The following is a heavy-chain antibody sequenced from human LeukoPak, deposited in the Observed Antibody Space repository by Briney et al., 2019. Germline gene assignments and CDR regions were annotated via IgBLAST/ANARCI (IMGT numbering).Heavy chain of an antibody. D-gene: IGHD1-26*01. V-gene: IGHV3-21*01. CDR1: GFTFSSYS. J-gene: IGHJ4*02. CDR3: ARPSGSYRKYLDY. CDR2: ISSSSSYI. Sequence: GGSLRLSCAASGFTFSSYSMNWVRQAPGKGLEWVSSISSSSSYIYYADSVKGRFTITRDNAKNSLYLQMNSLRAEDTAVYYCARPSGSYRKYLDYWGQGTLVTVSS.